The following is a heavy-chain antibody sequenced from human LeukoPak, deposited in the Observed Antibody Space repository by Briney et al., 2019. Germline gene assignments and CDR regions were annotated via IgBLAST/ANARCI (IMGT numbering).Heavy chain of an antibody. J-gene: IGHJ4*02. Sequence: GGSLRLSCAASGLTFSSYSMNWVRQAPGKGLEWISYISSSSSTLHYADSVKGRFTISRDNAKNTLYLQMNSLRAEDTAVYYCARVFSGWPRYWGQGTLVTVSS. CDR3: ARVFSGWPRY. V-gene: IGHV3-48*01. CDR1: GLTFSSYS. CDR2: ISSSSSTL. D-gene: IGHD6-19*01.